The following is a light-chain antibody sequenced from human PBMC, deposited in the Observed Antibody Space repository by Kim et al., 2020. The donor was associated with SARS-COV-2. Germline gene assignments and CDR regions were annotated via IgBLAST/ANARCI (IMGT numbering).Light chain of an antibody. CDR2: DAS. Sequence: DIQMTQSPSALSASVGDRVTITCRASQSISSWLAWYQQKPGKAPKLLIYDASSLESGVPSRFSGSGSGTEFTLTISSLQPDDFATYYCQQYNSFGQGTKLEI. CDR1: QSISSW. CDR3: QQYNS. V-gene: IGKV1-5*01. J-gene: IGKJ2*01.